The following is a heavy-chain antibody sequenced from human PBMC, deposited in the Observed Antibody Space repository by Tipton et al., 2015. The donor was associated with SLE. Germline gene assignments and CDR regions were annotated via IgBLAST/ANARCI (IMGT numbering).Heavy chain of an antibody. J-gene: IGHJ4*02. V-gene: IGHV4-61*09. D-gene: IGHD6-19*01. Sequence: TLSLTCTVSGGSISSGSYYWTWIRQPAGKGLEWIGHIFTTGSTNYNPSLNSRVTISIDTSKNQISLKLNSVTAADTAVYYCARTGVGVWYKYFDYWGQGTLVTVSS. CDR2: IFTTGST. CDR1: GGSISSGSYY. CDR3: ARTGVGVWYKYFDY.